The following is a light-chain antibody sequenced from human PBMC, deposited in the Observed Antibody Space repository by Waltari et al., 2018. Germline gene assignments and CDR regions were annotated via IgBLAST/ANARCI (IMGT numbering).Light chain of an antibody. Sequence: ETVLTQSPGTLPLSPGDRATLSCSASQRIGRSLAWYQHIPGQAPRLLFYDASNRATGIPARFSGSGSGTDFTLTISSLGPEDFAVYYCQQRINWPRTFGQGTKVEIK. J-gene: IGKJ1*01. V-gene: IGKV3-11*01. CDR2: DAS. CDR1: QRIGRS. CDR3: QQRINWPRT.